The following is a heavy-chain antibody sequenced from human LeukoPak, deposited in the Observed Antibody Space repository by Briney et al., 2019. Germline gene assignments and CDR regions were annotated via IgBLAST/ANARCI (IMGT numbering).Heavy chain of an antibody. CDR2: ISTSSSYI. CDR3: ARGADGVSSNSRGWFDP. D-gene: IGHD2-15*01. J-gene: IGHJ5*02. V-gene: IGHV3-21*01. Sequence: KSGGSLRLSCAGSGFTFSSYSMNWVRQAPGKGLEWVSSISTSSSYIYYADSVKGRFTISRDNAKNSLYLQMNSLRAEDTAVYSCARGADGVSSNSRGWFDPWGQGTLVTVSS. CDR1: GFTFSSYS.